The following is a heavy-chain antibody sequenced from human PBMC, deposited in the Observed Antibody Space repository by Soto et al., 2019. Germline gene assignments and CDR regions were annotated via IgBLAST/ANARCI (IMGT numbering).Heavy chain of an antibody. CDR2: INPNSGGT. V-gene: IGHV1-2*02. J-gene: IGHJ4*02. D-gene: IGHD3-22*01. CDR3: ARDPRTYYYDSSGYYYGVYYFDY. CDR1: GYTFTGYY. Sequence: ASVKVSCKASGYTFTGYYMHWARQAPGQGLEWMGWINPNSGGTNYAQKFQGRVTMTRDTSISTAYMELSRLRSDDTAVYYCARDPRTYYYDSSGYYYGVYYFDYWGQGTLVTVSS.